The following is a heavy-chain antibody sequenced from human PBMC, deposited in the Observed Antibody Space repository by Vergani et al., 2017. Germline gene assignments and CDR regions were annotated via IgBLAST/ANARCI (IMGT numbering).Heavy chain of an antibody. CDR2: ISGSGGST. J-gene: IGHJ4*02. CDR1: GFTFSSYA. V-gene: IGHV3-23*01. D-gene: IGHD6-6*01. CDR3: AKLRRYSSSSDIDD. Sequence: VQLLESGGGLVPPWGSLRLSCAASGFTFSSYAMSWVRQAPGKGLEWVSAISGSGGSTYYADSVKGRFTISRDNSKNTLYLQMNSLRAEDTAVYYFAKLRRYSSSSDIDDWGQGTLVTVSS.